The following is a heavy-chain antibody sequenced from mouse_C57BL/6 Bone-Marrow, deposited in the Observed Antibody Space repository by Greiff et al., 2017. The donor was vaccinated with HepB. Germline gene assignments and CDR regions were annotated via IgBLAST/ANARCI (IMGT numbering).Heavy chain of an antibody. D-gene: IGHD2-3*01. CDR2: ISDGGSYT. CDR1: GFTFSSYA. Sequence: EVKLVESGGGLVKPGGSLKLSCAASGFTFSSYAMSWVRQTPEKRLEWVATISDGGSYTYYPDNVKGRFTISRDNAKNNLYLQMSHLKSEDTAMYYCAGEDDDDRAWFAYEGRGTVITVSA. V-gene: IGHV5-4*01. CDR3: AGEDDDDRAWFAY. J-gene: IGHJ3*01.